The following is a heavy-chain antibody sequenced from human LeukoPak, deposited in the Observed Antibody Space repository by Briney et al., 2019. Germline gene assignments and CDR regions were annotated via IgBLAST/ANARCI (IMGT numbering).Heavy chain of an antibody. J-gene: IGHJ4*02. D-gene: IGHD6-13*01. CDR2: ISYDGSNK. V-gene: IGHV3-30*04. CDR3: ARVHSSSWYPLLY. CDR1: GFTFSSCA. Sequence: GRSLRLSCAASGFTFSSCAMHWVRQAPGKGLEWVAVISYDGSNKYYADSVKGRFTISRDNSKNTLYLQMNSLRAEDTAVYYCARVHSSSWYPLLYWGQGTLVTVSS.